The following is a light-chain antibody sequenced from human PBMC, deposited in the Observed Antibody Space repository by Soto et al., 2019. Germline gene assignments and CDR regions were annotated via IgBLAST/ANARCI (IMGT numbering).Light chain of an antibody. V-gene: IGKV3-11*01. Sequence: EIVLTQSPDTLSSSPGERATLSCRASQSVTGYLGWYQQKPGQAPRLLIYDASNRAYGVPARFRGSGSGTNFTLTIASLEPDDVVVYYCQQRSNWPYLTGGGGTRV. CDR1: QSVTGY. CDR2: DAS. CDR3: QQRSNWPYLT. J-gene: IGKJ4*02.